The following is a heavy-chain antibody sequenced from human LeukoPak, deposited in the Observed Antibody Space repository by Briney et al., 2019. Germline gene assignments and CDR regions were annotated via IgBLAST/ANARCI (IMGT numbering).Heavy chain of an antibody. V-gene: IGHV1-69*04. CDR2: IIPILGIA. CDR1: GGTFSSYA. J-gene: IGHJ6*02. CDR3: ASLRSLYDPGRNYYGMDV. Sequence: SVKVSCKASGGTFSSYAISWVRQAPGQGLEWMGRIIPILGIANYAQKFQGRVTITADKSTSTAYMELSSLRSEDTAVYYCASLRSLYDPGRNYYGMDVWGQGTTVTVSS. D-gene: IGHD5/OR15-5a*01.